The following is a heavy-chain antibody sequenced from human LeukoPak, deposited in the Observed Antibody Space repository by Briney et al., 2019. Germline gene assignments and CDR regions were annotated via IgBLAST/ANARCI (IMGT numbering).Heavy chain of an antibody. J-gene: IGHJ4*02. CDR1: GGSISSYY. D-gene: IGHD4-17*01. Sequence: SETLSLTCTVSGGSISSYYWSWIRQPPGKGLEWIGYIYYSGSTNCNPSLKSRVTISVDTSKNQFSLKLSSVTAADTAVYYCARDGVYGDYYGYWGQGTLVTVSS. CDR2: IYYSGST. CDR3: ARDGVYGDYYGY. V-gene: IGHV4-59*01.